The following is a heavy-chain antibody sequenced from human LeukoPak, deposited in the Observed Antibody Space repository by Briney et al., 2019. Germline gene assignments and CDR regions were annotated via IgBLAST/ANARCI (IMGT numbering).Heavy chain of an antibody. Sequence: GGSLRLSCAASGFAFNTYWMHWVCLAPGKGLVWVSGIKTDGSTAAYADSVKGRFTISRDNAKNTLSLQMNSLRAEDTGLYYCARAWDRWGQGTLVTVSS. CDR1: GFAFNTYW. V-gene: IGHV3-74*01. CDR3: ARAWDR. CDR2: IKTDGSTA. J-gene: IGHJ5*02.